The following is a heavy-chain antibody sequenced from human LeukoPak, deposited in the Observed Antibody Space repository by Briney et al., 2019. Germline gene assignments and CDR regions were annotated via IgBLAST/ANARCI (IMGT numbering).Heavy chain of an antibody. D-gene: IGHD3-16*02. Sequence: GSLRLPCAALGFTFSSYAMSWVRPAPGKGLEWVLAVSDSGGSTYYADSVKGRFTISRDNSKNTLYLQMNSLRAEDTAVYYCAKGEKTRPFGGVIDYWGQGTLVTVSS. CDR3: AKGEKTRPFGGVIDY. J-gene: IGHJ4*02. CDR1: GFTFSSYA. V-gene: IGHV3-23*01. CDR2: VSDSGGST.